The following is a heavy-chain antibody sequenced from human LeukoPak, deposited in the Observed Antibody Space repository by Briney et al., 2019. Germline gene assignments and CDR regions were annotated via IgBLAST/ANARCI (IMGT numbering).Heavy chain of an antibody. CDR3: ARPVVGANYYYYYMDV. J-gene: IGHJ6*03. CDR1: GFTFSSYG. Sequence: GSLRLSCAASGFTFSSYGMSWIRRPPGKGLEWIGEINHSGSTNYNPSLKSRVTISVDTSKNQFSLKLSSVTAADTAVYYCARPVVGANYYYYYMDVWGKGTTVTISS. D-gene: IGHD1-26*01. CDR2: INHSGST. V-gene: IGHV4-34*01.